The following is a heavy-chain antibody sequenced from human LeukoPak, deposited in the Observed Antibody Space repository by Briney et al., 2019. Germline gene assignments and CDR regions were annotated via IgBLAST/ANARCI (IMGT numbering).Heavy chain of an antibody. V-gene: IGHV4-39*07. CDR3: ARSGIAEAATDY. Sequence: SETLSLTCIVSGDSISSSGNYWGWIRQPPGKGLEWIGIIYYSGSTYYNPSLKSRVTISVDTSKNQFSLKLNSVTAADTAVYYCARSGIAEAATDYWGQGTLVTVS. D-gene: IGHD6-13*01. CDR1: GDSISSSGNY. J-gene: IGHJ4*02. CDR2: IYYSGST.